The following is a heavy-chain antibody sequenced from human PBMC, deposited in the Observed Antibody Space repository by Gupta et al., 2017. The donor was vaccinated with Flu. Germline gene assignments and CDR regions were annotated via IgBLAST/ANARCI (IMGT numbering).Heavy chain of an antibody. Sequence: QVQLQESGPGLVKPSQTLSLTCTVSGGSISSGSYYWSWIRQPAGKGLEWIGRIYTSGSTNYNPSLKSRVTISVDTSKNQFSLKLSSVTAADTAVYYCARDTEYYDSSGYFQKFDYWGQGTLVTVSS. CDR2: IYTSGST. CDR1: GGSISSGSYY. V-gene: IGHV4-61*02. J-gene: IGHJ4*02. D-gene: IGHD3-22*01. CDR3: ARDTEYYDSSGYFQKFDY.